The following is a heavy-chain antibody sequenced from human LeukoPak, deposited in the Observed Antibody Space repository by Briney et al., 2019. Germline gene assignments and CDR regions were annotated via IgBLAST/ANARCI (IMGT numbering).Heavy chain of an antibody. D-gene: IGHD3-3*01. CDR3: ARGGDRITIFGVVIFANWFDP. CDR2: INPSGGST. J-gene: IGHJ5*02. V-gene: IGHV1-46*01. Sequence: ASVKVSCKASGYTFTSYYMHWVRQAPGQELEWMGIINPSGGSTSYAQKFQGRVTMTRDTSTSTVYMELSSLRSEDTAVYYCARGGDRITIFGVVIFANWFDPWGQGTLVTVSS. CDR1: GYTFTSYY.